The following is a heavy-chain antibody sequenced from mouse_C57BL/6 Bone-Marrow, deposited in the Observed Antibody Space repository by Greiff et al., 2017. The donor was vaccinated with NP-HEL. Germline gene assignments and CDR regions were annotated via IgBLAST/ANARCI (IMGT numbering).Heavy chain of an antibody. CDR1: GYTFTSYW. V-gene: IGHV1-52*01. CDR3: ARSEIGLWLRGYFDV. CDR2: IDPSDSET. D-gene: IGHD2-2*01. J-gene: IGHJ1*03. Sequence: VQLQQPGAELVRPGSSVKLSCKASGYTFTSYWMHWVKPRPIQGLEWIGNIDPSDSETHYNQKFKDKATLTVDKSSSTAYMQLSSLTSEDSAVYYGARSEIGLWLRGYFDVWGTGTTVTVSS.